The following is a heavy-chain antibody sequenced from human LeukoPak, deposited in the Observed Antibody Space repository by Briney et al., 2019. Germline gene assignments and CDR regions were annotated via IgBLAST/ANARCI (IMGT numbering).Heavy chain of an antibody. CDR2: IYYSGST. Sequence: SETLSLTCSVSGGSMSPFYWSWIRQPPGKGLEWIGYIYYSGSTNYSPSLKSRLTISVDTSKNHFSLKLSSATAADTAVYYCARLGSNVFDHWGQGTLVTVSS. V-gene: IGHV4-59*01. J-gene: IGHJ4*02. CDR1: GGSMSPFY. CDR3: ARLGSNVFDH. D-gene: IGHD3-10*01.